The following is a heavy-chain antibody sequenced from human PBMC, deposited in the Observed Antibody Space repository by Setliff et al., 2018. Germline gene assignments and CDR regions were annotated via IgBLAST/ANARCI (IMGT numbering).Heavy chain of an antibody. Sequence: PGGSLRLSCAASGFTLNTYGISWVRQAPGKGLEWVTFIRSDGNKKYFGDSVKGRFSISRDNSKNTVYLQMNSLRAEDTAIYYCARCSSWHGHYPHFTSWGQGTLVTVSS. CDR2: IRSDGNKK. CDR1: GFTLNTYG. D-gene: IGHD6-13*01. CDR3: ARCSSWHGHYPHFTS. V-gene: IGHV3-30*02. J-gene: IGHJ5*02.